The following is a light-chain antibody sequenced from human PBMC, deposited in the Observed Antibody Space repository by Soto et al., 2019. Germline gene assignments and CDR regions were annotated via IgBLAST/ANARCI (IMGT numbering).Light chain of an antibody. J-gene: IGLJ3*02. Sequence: QSALTQPASESGSPGQSITISCTGTSSDVGGYNYVSWYQHHPGKAPKLMIYDVTNRPSGVSNRFSGSKSGNTASLTISGLQAEDEADYYCTSYTTSSPYLVFGGGTKVTVL. CDR3: TSYTTSSPYLV. CDR1: SSDVGGYNY. CDR2: DVT. V-gene: IGLV2-14*03.